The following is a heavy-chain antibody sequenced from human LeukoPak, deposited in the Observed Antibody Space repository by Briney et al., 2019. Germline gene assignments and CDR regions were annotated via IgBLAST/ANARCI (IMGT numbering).Heavy chain of an antibody. CDR2: ISGSAGST. D-gene: IGHD3-10*01. Sequence: GGSLSLSCAASGFSFSSYAISWVRQSPGNGREWVSSISGSAGSTYYTDSVEGPFPISRDSSNNTRYLKMNSLRAEATAVYYCAKHGVLLWFGKLQRAFDIWGQGTMVTVSS. CDR1: GFSFSSYA. J-gene: IGHJ3*02. CDR3: AKHGVLLWFGKLQRAFDI. V-gene: IGHV3-23*01.